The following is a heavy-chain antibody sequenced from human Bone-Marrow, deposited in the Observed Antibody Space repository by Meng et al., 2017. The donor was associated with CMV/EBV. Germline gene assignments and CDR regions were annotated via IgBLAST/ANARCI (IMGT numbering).Heavy chain of an antibody. CDR1: GCTFSSYA. Sequence: SVKVSCKASGCTFSSYAISWVRQAPGQGLEWMGGIIPIFGTANYAQKFQGRVTITTDESTSTAYMELSSLRSEDTAVYYCAVDYYEFWSGYRPGPAGYYYGMAVWGPGHTVNGAS. J-gene: IGHJ6*02. CDR2: IIPIFGTA. D-gene: IGHD3-3*01. CDR3: AVDYYEFWSGYRPGPAGYYYGMAV. V-gene: IGHV1-69*05.